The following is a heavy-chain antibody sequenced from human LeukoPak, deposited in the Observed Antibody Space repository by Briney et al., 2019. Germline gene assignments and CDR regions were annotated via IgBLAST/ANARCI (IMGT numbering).Heavy chain of an antibody. V-gene: IGHV3-21*01. D-gene: IGHD5-12*01. Sequence: GWSLRLSCAASGFTFSSYTMNWVRQAPGKGLEWVSSISSSRSYIYYADSVKGRFTISRDNTMNSLFLQMNSLRAEDTAVYYCAPALSLDDYIYFDYWGQGTLVTVSS. J-gene: IGHJ4*02. CDR2: ISSSRSYI. CDR3: APALSLDDYIYFDY. CDR1: GFTFSSYT.